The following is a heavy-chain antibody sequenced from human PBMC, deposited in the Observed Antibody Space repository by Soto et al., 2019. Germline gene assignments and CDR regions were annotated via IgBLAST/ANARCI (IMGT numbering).Heavy chain of an antibody. D-gene: IGHD2-2*01. J-gene: IGHJ5*02. CDR2: IYYTGKT. V-gene: IGHV4-30-4*08. CDR3: GRDLTSNANCIDP. Sequence: VQLLESGGGLVQPGGSLRLSCAVSGFTFSNYAMSWVRQAPGKGLEWMGYIYYTGKTYYNPSLESRLTMSVDRSKNQFSLRLTSVTAADTAVYFCGRDLTSNANCIDPWGQGTLVTVSS. CDR1: GFTFSNYA.